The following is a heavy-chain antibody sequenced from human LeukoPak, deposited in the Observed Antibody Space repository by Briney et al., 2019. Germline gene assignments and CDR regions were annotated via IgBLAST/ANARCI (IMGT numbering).Heavy chain of an antibody. CDR2: ISAYNGNT. D-gene: IGHD2-2*01. V-gene: IGHV1-18*01. J-gene: IGHJ3*02. CDR1: GYTFTSYG. CDR3: AREGDIVVVPAAVRGAFDI. Sequence: ASVKVSCKASGYTFTSYGISWVRQAPGQGLEWMGWISAYNGNTNYAQKLQGRVTMTTDTSTSTAYMELRSLRSDDTAVYYCAREGDIVVVPAAVRGAFDIWGQGTMVTVSS.